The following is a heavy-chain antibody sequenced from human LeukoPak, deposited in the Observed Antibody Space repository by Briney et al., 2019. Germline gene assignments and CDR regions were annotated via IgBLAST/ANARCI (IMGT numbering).Heavy chain of an antibody. J-gene: IGHJ6*03. CDR3: ARSSYYYGSGDFMDV. Sequence: GGSLRPSCAASGFTFSSYSMNWVRQAPGKGLEWVSSISSSSSYIYYADSVKGRFTISRDNAKNSLYLQMNSLRAEDTAVYYCARSSYYYGSGDFMDVWGKGTTVTVSS. V-gene: IGHV3-21*01. D-gene: IGHD3-10*01. CDR2: ISSSSSYI. CDR1: GFTFSSYS.